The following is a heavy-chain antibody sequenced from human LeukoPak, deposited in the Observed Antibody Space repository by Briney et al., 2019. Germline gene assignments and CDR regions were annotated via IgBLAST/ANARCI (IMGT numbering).Heavy chain of an antibody. CDR2: IYYSGST. D-gene: IGHD6-6*01. CDR3: ARARSSSQHYYYYYGMDV. J-gene: IGHJ6*02. V-gene: IGHV4-59*01. Sequence: SETLSLTCTVSGGSISSYYWSWIRQPPGKGLERIGYIYYSGSTNYNPSLKSRVTISVDTSKNQFSLKLSSVTAADTAVYYCARARSSSQHYYYYYGMDVWGQGTTVTVSS. CDR1: GGSISSYY.